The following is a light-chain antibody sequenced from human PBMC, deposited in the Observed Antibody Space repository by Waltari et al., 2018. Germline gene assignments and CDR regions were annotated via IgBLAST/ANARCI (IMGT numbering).Light chain of an antibody. CDR1: PSVSSN. CDR2: GAS. V-gene: IGKV3-15*01. CDR3: RQYNNSAPWT. Sequence: EIVMTQSPATLSVSPGERATVSCRASPSVSSNLAWYQQKPGQAPMPLFYGASTRATSIPARVSGSESGTEFTLTISSLQSEDFAVYYCRQYNNSAPWTFGQGTKVEIK. J-gene: IGKJ1*01.